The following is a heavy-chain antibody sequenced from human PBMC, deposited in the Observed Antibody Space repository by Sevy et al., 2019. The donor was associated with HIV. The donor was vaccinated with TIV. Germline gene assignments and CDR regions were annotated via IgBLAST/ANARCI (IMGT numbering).Heavy chain of an antibody. CDR3: VREGLGGYSYSLDY. V-gene: IGHV3-30*02. D-gene: IGHD5-18*01. CDR2: IRSDGSDK. Sequence: GGSLRLSCAASGFTFSGSGMHWVRQAPGKGLEWVAFIRSDGSDKWYRDSVKGRFTISRDNSKSTLFLQMNSLSAEDTAVYYCVREGLGGYSYSLDYWGHGTLVTVSS. J-gene: IGHJ4*01. CDR1: GFTFSGSG.